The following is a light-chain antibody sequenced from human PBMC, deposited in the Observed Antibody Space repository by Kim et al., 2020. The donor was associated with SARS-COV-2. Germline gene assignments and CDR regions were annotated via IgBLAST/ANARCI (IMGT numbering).Light chain of an antibody. CDR3: QQSYSTPRT. CDR2: GVS. V-gene: IGKV1-39*01. J-gene: IGKJ1*01. Sequence: DIQMTQSPSSLSASVGDRVTITCRASQSISNYLNWYQQKPGKAPKLLIYGVSSLHGGVPSRFSGSGSGTDFTLTISSLQPEDFAAYYCQQSYSTPRTFGQGTKVEIK. CDR1: QSISNY.